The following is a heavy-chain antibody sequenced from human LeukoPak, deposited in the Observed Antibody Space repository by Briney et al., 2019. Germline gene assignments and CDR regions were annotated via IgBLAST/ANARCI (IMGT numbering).Heavy chain of an antibody. Sequence: GGTLRLSCAAAGCTFSSYEMYWVRQAPGKGLEWVSYISSSGSTIYYADAVKGRFTISRDNSKNSLYLQMNSLRAEDTAVYYCASAGAYDFWSGNDYGMDVWGRGTTVSVS. CDR1: GCTFSSYE. CDR2: ISSSGSTI. D-gene: IGHD3-3*01. J-gene: IGHJ6*01. V-gene: IGHV3-48*03. CDR3: ASAGAYDFWSGNDYGMDV.